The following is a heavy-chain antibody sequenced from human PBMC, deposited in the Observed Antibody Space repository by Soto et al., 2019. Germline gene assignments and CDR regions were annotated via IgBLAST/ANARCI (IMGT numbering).Heavy chain of an antibody. V-gene: IGHV3-33*01. CDR1: GFTFSSYG. CDR2: IWYDGSNK. Sequence: GGSLRRSCAASGFTFSSYGMHCVRQAPGKGLEWLAVIWYDGSNKYYADSVKGRFTISRDNSKNTLYMQMNSLRAEDTDVYYCARAPSSSWYYYYYCYGMAVWGQGTTVTVSS. CDR3: ARAPSSSWYYYYYCYGMAV. J-gene: IGHJ6*01. D-gene: IGHD6-13*01.